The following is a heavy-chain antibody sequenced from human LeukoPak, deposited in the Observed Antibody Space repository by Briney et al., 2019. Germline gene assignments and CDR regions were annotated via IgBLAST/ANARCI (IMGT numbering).Heavy chain of an antibody. CDR2: IQYSGST. J-gene: IGHJ4*02. V-gene: IGHV4-61*01. CDR1: GDSVSGISFY. Sequence: SETLSLTCTVSGDSVSGISFYWSWIRQPPGKGLQYVGYIQYSGSTNYSPSLKSRVTISVDTSKNQFSLKLSSVTAADTAVYYCARYYDRSGYWSTPHFDYWGQGTLVTVSS. CDR3: ARYYDRSGYWSTPHFDY. D-gene: IGHD3-22*01.